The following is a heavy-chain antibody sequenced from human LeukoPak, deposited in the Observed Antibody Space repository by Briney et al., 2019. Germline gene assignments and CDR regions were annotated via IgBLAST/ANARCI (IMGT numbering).Heavy chain of an antibody. V-gene: IGHV3-21*01. CDR2: ISSTSSYI. J-gene: IGHJ4*02. Sequence: GGSLRLSCAASGFTFSSYTMNWVRQAPGKGLEWVSSISSTSSYIYYADSVKCRFTISRDNAKNLLYLQMNSLRAEYTAVYYCAREGFSAAYDYWGQGTLVTVSS. D-gene: IGHD2-15*01. CDR1: GFTFSSYT. CDR3: AREGFSAAYDY.